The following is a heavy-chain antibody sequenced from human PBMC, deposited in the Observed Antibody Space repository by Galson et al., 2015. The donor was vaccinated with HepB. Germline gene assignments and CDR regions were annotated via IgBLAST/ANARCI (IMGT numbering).Heavy chain of an antibody. D-gene: IGHD6-19*01. J-gene: IGHJ4*02. CDR1: GITFSRYA. V-gene: IGHV3-30-3*01. Sequence: SPRLSGGASGITFSRYAMHRFRPGPGKGLEWVAVISYDGSNKYCADYLKGRFTIYRDNSKDTLYLQMNSLRAEDTAVYYCARAPRAGLTRLDYWGQGTLVTVSS. CDR3: ARAPRAGLTRLDY. CDR2: ISYDGSNK.